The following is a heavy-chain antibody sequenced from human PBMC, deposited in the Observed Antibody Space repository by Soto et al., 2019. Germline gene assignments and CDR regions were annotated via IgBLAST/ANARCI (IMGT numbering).Heavy chain of an antibody. V-gene: IGHV5-51*01. CDR3: VTTRDGTTFFPH. CDR2: MFPWTSDT. Sequence: GESLKISCQGSGYTFNSFWIGWVRQMPGEGLEWMGLMFPWTSDTRYSPSFQGHVSIAVDRSTGTGYLQWNSLKAPDTAMYYCVTTRDGTTFFPHWGQGTPVTVSS. J-gene: IGHJ4*02. CDR1: GYTFNSFW. D-gene: IGHD1-26*01.